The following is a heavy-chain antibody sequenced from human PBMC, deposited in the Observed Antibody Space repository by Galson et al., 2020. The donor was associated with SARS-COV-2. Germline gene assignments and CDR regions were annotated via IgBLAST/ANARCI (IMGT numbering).Heavy chain of an antibody. CDR1: GYSFSSYW. CDR3: ARRANRDYYYAMDV. V-gene: IGHV5-51*01. CDR2: IYPGDSDT. J-gene: IGHJ6*02. Sequence: GESLKISCKGSGYSFSSYWIGWVRQMPGKGLEWMGMIYPGDSDTKYSPSFQGQVTISADKSISTAYLQWSSLKASDTAMYYCARRANRDYYYAMDVWGQGTTVTVSS.